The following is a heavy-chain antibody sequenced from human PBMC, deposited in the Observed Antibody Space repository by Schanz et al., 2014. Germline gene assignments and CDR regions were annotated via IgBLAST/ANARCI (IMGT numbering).Heavy chain of an antibody. CDR2: INVYNGDT. V-gene: IGHV1-18*01. Sequence: QVPLVQSGAEVKKPGSSVNVSCEASGGTFSSFAIFWVRQAPGQGLEWMGWINVYNGDTKFAKTFQDRVTLTTDTSTSTAYMELRSLRSDDTAVYYCARNIIATARAYDIWGQGTMVTVSS. CDR3: ARNIIATARAYDI. D-gene: IGHD6-13*01. CDR1: GGTFSSFA. J-gene: IGHJ3*02.